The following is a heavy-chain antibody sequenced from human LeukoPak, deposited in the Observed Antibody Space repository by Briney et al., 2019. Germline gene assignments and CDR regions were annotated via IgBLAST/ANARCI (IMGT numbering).Heavy chain of an antibody. Sequence: ASVKVSCKASGGTFSSYAISWVRQAPGQGLEWMGRIIPILGIANYAQKFQGRVTITADKSTSTAYMELSSLRSEDTAAYYCARDTITIFGVANNWFDPWGQGTLVTVSS. V-gene: IGHV1-69*04. CDR3: ARDTITIFGVANNWFDP. J-gene: IGHJ5*02. CDR2: IIPILGIA. D-gene: IGHD3-3*01. CDR1: GGTFSSYA.